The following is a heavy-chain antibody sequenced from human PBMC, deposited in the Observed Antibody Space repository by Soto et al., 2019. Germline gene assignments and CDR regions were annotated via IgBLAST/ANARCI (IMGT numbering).Heavy chain of an antibody. CDR1: GGSSRQSSYF. CDR2: VYYSGTP. CDR3: ARSMTTVVTLDY. J-gene: IGHJ4*02. Sequence: SETLSLTCAVSGGSSRQSSYFWGWIRQPPGKGLEWIASVYYSGTPYYNPSLKSRVTISIDTSKTQISLKLKSLTAADTAVYYCARSMTTVVTLDYWGQGTLVTVS. V-gene: IGHV4-39*01. D-gene: IGHD4-17*01.